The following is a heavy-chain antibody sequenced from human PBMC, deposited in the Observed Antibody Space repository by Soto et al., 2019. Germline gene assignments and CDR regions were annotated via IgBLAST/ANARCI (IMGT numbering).Heavy chain of an antibody. CDR3: ARHAAIVFWLRVMGLTYFYF. J-gene: IGHJ4*02. Sequence: SETLSLTCTVSGGSISSSSYYWGWIRQPPGKGLEWIGSIYYSGSTYYNPSLKSRVTISVDTSKNQFSLKLSSVTAADTAVYYCARHAAIVFWLRVMGLTYFYFWGRGTLVTVSA. V-gene: IGHV4-39*01. D-gene: IGHD5-12*01. CDR2: IYYSGST. CDR1: GGSISSSSYY.